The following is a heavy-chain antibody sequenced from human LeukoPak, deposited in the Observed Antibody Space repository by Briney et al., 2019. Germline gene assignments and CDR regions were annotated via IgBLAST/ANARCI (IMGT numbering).Heavy chain of an antibody. J-gene: IGHJ4*02. Sequence: GASVKVSCKASGYTFTGYYMHWVRQAPGQGLEWMGIINPSGGSTSYAQKFQGRVTMTRDTSTSTVYMELSSLRSEDTAVYYCARVRYYDYVWGSSPLDYWGQGTLVTVSS. CDR3: ARVRYYDYVWGSSPLDY. D-gene: IGHD3-16*01. V-gene: IGHV1-46*01. CDR2: INPSGGST. CDR1: GYTFTGYY.